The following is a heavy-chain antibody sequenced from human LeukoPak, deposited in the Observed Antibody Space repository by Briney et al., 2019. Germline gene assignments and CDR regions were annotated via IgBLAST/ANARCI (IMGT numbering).Heavy chain of an antibody. V-gene: IGHV3-74*01. D-gene: IGHD3-22*01. CDR3: ARAIGYYDSSGYYFVY. CDR2: INSDGSST. J-gene: IGHJ4*02. CDR1: GFTFSSYW. Sequence: GGSLRLSCAASGFTFSSYWMHWVRHAPGKGLVWVSRINSDGSSTSYADSVKGRFTISRDNAKNTLYLQMNSLRAEDTAVYYCARAIGYYDSSGYYFVYWGQGTLVTVSS.